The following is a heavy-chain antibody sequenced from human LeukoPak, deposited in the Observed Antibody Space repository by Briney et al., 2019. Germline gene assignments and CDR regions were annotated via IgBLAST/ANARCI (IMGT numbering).Heavy chain of an antibody. CDR3: ARVGSGWRSYGMDV. CDR1: GGSISSYY. V-gene: IGHV4-4*07. CDR2: IYTSGST. Sequence: SETLSLTCTVSGGSISSYYWSWIRQPAGKGLEWIGRIYTSGSTNYNPSLKSRVTISVDKSKNQFSLKLSSVTAADTAVYYCARVGSGWRSYGMDVWGQGTTVTVSS. J-gene: IGHJ6*02. D-gene: IGHD6-19*01.